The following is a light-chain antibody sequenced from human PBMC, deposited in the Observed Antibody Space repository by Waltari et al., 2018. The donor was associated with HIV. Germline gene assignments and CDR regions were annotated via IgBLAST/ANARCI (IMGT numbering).Light chain of an antibody. V-gene: IGLV1-51*01. CDR3: ATWDASLSAVV. Sequence: QSVLTLPPSVSAAPGQKVTLSCSGNRYNIGDNYVSWHQHVPGKAPKVLIYDNNKRPSGTPARFFGSKSGTSATLDIIGLQTGDEADYYCATWDASLSAVVFGGGTRLTVL. CDR1: RYNIGDNY. J-gene: IGLJ2*01. CDR2: DNN.